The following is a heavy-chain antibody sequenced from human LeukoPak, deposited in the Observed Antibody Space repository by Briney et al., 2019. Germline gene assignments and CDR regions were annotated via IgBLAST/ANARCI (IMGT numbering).Heavy chain of an antibody. CDR2: ISSSGSAK. CDR3: ARAAHYDSSGYYRPDY. CDR1: GFTFSSYG. D-gene: IGHD3-22*01. Sequence: PGRSLRLSCAASGFTFSSYGMHWVRQAPGKGLEWVSYISSSGSAKYYADSVKGRFTISRGNAKNSLDLQMNSLRAEDTAVYYCARAAHYDSSGYYRPDYWGQGTLVTVSS. J-gene: IGHJ4*02. V-gene: IGHV3-48*04.